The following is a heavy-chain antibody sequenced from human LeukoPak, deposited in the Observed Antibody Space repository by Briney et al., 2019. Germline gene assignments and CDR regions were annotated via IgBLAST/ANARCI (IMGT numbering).Heavy chain of an antibody. Sequence: ASVKLSCKASGYTFTSYYMHWVRHAPGQGLEWKGIINPSGGSTSYAQKFHGRVTMTRDTSTSTVCMELSSLRSEDTAVYYCSREREGSGWLFDYWGQGTLVTVSS. V-gene: IGHV1-46*01. J-gene: IGHJ4*02. CDR1: GYTFTSYY. CDR2: INPSGGST. D-gene: IGHD6-19*01. CDR3: SREREGSGWLFDY.